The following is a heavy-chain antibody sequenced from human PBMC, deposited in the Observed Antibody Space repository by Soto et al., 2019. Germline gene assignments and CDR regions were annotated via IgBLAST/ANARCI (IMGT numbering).Heavy chain of an antibody. V-gene: IGHV1-18*01. CDR2: ISAYNGNT. Sequence: QVQLVQSGTEVKKPGASVKVSCKASGFTFTSYGISWVRQAPGQGLERMGWISAYNGNTNYAQKLKGRVTRTTDTSKRTAYMELRSLRSDATAVYYWARSLSPYGSGSKWFDTWGKGTLVTVSS. CDR1: GFTFTSYG. D-gene: IGHD3-10*01. CDR3: ARSLSPYGSGSKWFDT. J-gene: IGHJ5*02.